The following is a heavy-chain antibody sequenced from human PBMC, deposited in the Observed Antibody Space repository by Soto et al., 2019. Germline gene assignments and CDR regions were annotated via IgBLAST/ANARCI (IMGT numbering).Heavy chain of an antibody. CDR3: ARGRDGYNSGMDV. CDR2: ISSSSSDI. Sequence: EVQLVESGGGLVKPGGSLRLSCAPSGFTFSTYTMIWVSQAPGKGLEWVSDISSSSSDIHYADSVKGRFTISSDNAKNALYLLMNSLRADDTAVYYCARGRDGYNSGMDVWGQGTTVTVSS. J-gene: IGHJ6*02. D-gene: IGHD6-25*01. CDR1: GFTFSTYT. V-gene: IGHV3-21*01.